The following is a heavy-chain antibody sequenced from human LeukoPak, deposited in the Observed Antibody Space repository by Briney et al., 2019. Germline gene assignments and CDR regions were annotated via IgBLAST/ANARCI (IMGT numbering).Heavy chain of an antibody. CDR1: GYTFTSYY. D-gene: IGHD4-17*01. CDR2: INPSGGST. CDR3: ARGTTVTTWVPYYYYYGMDV. Sequence: ASVKVSCKASGYTFTSYYTHWVRQAPGQGLEWMGIINPSGGSTSYAQKFQGRVTMTRDTSTSTVYMELSSLRSEDTAVYYCARGTTVTTWVPYYYYYGMDVWGQGTTVTVSS. J-gene: IGHJ6*02. V-gene: IGHV1-46*01.